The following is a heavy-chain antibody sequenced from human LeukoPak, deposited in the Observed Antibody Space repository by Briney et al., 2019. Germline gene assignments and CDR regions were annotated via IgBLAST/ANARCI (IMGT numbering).Heavy chain of an antibody. CDR1: GFTFSSYS. D-gene: IGHD3-22*01. Sequence: GGSLRLSCAASGFTFSSYSMSWVRQAPGKGLEWVSAISGSGGSTYYADSVKGRFTISRDNSKNTLYLQMNSLRAEDTAVYYCAKDHYYDSSGYYYWGQGTLVTVSS. CDR3: AKDHYYDSSGYYY. J-gene: IGHJ4*02. V-gene: IGHV3-23*01. CDR2: ISGSGGST.